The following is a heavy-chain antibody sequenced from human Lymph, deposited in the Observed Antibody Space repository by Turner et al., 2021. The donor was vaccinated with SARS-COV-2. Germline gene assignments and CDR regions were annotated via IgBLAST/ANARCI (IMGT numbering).Heavy chain of an antibody. CDR3: ARDRDSSGWVDY. CDR2: ISYDGSDK. V-gene: IGHV3-30*04. Sequence: QVQLVESGGGVVQPGRSLRLSCSASGFPFSSYAMHWVRQAPGKVLEWVAFISYDGSDKYYADAVKGRFTFSRDNSKNMLYLQMNSLRAEDTAVYYCARDRDSSGWVDYWGQGTLVTVSS. D-gene: IGHD3-22*01. J-gene: IGHJ4*02. CDR1: GFPFSSYA.